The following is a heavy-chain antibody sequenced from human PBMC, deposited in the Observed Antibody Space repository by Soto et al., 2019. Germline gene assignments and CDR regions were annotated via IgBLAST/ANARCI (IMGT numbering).Heavy chain of an antibody. Sequence: QVTLEESGPTRVKPTQTLTLTCTFSGFSLATSGVGVGWVRQPPGKALERLALIYWDDDKRYSPSLRSRLSVTRDTSTHQVVLTMTNVAPLYTATYYCAHRVGLQGNWNGGYFDFWGQGALVTVSS. CDR2: IYWDDDK. CDR3: AHRVGLQGNWNGGYFDF. CDR1: GFSLATSGVG. D-gene: IGHD1-1*01. J-gene: IGHJ4*02. V-gene: IGHV2-5*02.